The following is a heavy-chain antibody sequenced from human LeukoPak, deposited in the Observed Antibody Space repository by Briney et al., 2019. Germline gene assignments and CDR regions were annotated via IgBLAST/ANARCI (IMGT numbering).Heavy chain of an antibody. CDR3: ARDAYAGSGYYTFYVGYFDL. Sequence: GASVKVSCKASGYTFTSYHMHWVRQAPGQGLERMGIINPSGGTTNYAQKFRGRVTMTRDMSTSTVYMELSRLRSDDTAVYYCARDAYAGSGYYTFYVGYFDLWGRGTLVTVSS. J-gene: IGHJ2*01. V-gene: IGHV1-46*01. D-gene: IGHD3-22*01. CDR2: INPSGGTT. CDR1: GYTFTSYH.